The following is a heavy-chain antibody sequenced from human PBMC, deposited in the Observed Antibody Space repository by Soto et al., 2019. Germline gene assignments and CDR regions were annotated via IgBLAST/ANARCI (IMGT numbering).Heavy chain of an antibody. Sequence: PSETLSLTCTVSGDSIISSDFYWGWVRQPPGKGLEWIGSIFYLGSSYYNPSLKSRVTMSVDTSKNQFSLRLRSVTAADTALYFCARHSLALRNNNWFAPWGQGIMVTVSS. CDR1: GDSIISSDFY. V-gene: IGHV4-39*01. J-gene: IGHJ5*02. CDR2: IFYLGSS. CDR3: ARHSLALRNNNWFAP. D-gene: IGHD3-3*02.